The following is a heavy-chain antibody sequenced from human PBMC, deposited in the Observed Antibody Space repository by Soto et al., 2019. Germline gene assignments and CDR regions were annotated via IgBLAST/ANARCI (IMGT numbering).Heavy chain of an antibody. J-gene: IGHJ4*02. CDR2: MNPNSGNT. CDR3: ARGRSSSWYFGVY. CDR1: GYTFTSYD. V-gene: IGHV1-8*01. Sequence: ASVKVSCKASGYTFTSYDINWVRQATGQGLEWMGWMNPNSGNTGYAQKFQGRVTMTRNTSISTAYMELSSLRSEDTAMYYCARGRSSSWYFGVYWGQGTLVTVSS. D-gene: IGHD6-13*01.